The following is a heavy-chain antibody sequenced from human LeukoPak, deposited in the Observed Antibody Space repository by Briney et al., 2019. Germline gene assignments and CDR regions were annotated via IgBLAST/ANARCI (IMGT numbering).Heavy chain of an antibody. Sequence: SETLSLTCTVSGDSISSYYWSWIRQPAGKGLEWIGRIHPSGSTNYNPSLKSRVTISVDTSKNQFSLKLSSVTAADTAVYYCARDERYSSSWSYAFDIWGQGTMVTVSS. CDR2: IHPSGST. CDR1: GDSISSYY. J-gene: IGHJ3*02. V-gene: IGHV4-4*07. CDR3: ARDERYSSSWSYAFDI. D-gene: IGHD6-13*01.